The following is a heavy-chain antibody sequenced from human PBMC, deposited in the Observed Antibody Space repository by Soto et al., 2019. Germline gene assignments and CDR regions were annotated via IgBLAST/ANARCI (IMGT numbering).Heavy chain of an antibody. J-gene: IGHJ5*02. D-gene: IGHD1-26*01. V-gene: IGHV4-34*01. CDR3: ARVSRGSYLNWFDP. CDR2: INHSGST. CDR1: AGSFSGYY. Sequence: TSETLSLTCAVYAGSFSGYYWSWFRRPPGKGLEWIGEINHSGSTNYNPSLKSRVTISVDTSKNQFSLKLSSVTAADTSVYYCARVSRGSYLNWFDPWGQGTLVTVSS.